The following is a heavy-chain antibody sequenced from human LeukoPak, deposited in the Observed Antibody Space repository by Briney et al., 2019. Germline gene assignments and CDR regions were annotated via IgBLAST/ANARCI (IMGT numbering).Heavy chain of an antibody. V-gene: IGHV3-64D*06. D-gene: IGHD2-2*01. CDR3: VRGQYQRNYLDC. Sequence: GGSLRLSCSASGXTFSSNTMHWVRQAPGKGLEYVSAISSNGGSTYYADSVKGRFTIPRDNSKNTLYLQMSSLRAEDTAVYYCVRGQYQRNYLDCWGQGTLVTVSS. CDR2: ISSNGGST. CDR1: GXTFSSNT. J-gene: IGHJ4*02.